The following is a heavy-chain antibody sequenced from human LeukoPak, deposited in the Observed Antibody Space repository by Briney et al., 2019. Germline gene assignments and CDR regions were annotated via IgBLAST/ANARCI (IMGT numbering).Heavy chain of an antibody. CDR3: ARERIVVVTASAFNI. CDR2: ISSSSSYI. V-gene: IGHV3-21*01. Sequence: PGRSLRLSCAASGFTFTSYAMNWVRQAPGKGLEWVSSISSSSSYIYYADSGKGRFTISRDNGKTSLYLQMNSLRAEDTAVYYCARERIVVVTASAFNIWGQGTMVTVSS. J-gene: IGHJ3*02. D-gene: IGHD2-21*02. CDR1: GFTFTSYA.